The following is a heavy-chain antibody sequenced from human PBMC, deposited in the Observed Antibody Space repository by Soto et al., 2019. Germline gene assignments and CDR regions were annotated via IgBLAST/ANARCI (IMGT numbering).Heavy chain of an antibody. Sequence: QVQVKQWGAGVLKPSETLSLTCGVYGGSFSGYYWTWLRQPPGKGLEWIGEISPSGSTDYNPSLWGRVTISIDACKNQLSLNLNSVTAADTAVYYCGRVPMSDWPLCSHWGQGILVTVSS. V-gene: IGHV4-34*01. CDR1: GGSFSGYY. J-gene: IGHJ4*02. CDR3: GRVPMSDWPLCSH. D-gene: IGHD3-10*02. CDR2: ISPSGST.